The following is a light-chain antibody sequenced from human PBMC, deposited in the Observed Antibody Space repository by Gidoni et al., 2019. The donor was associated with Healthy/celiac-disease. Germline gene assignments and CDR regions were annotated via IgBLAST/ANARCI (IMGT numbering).Light chain of an antibody. Sequence: SYVLSQPPSLAVAPGLTATITCEGDYLETKSVHWYRQKAGPAPVRVVFDADDRPSGVPDRISGSNSTNTATLSIPRVEPGDAADYFCPVWDSSVDLRVFGGGTSLTVL. CDR1: YLETKS. J-gene: IGLJ2*01. V-gene: IGLV3-21*02. CDR2: DAD. CDR3: PVWDSSVDLRV.